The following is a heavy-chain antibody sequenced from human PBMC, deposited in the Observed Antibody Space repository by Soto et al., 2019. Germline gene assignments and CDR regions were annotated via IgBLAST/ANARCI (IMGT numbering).Heavy chain of an antibody. J-gene: IGHJ4*02. CDR2: IVVGSGNT. Sequence: QMQLVQSGPEVKKPGTSVKVSCKASGFTFTSSAMQWVRQARGQRLEWIGWIVVGSGNTNYAQKFQERVTITRDMSTSTADMELSSLRSEDTAVYYCAALVPNDRYGFTFDYWGQGTLVTVSS. V-gene: IGHV1-58*02. D-gene: IGHD5-18*01. CDR1: GFTFTSSA. CDR3: AALVPNDRYGFTFDY.